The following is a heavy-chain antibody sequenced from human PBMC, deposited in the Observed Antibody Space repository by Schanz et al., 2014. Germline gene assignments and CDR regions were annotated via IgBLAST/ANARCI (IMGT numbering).Heavy chain of an antibody. J-gene: IGHJ3*02. V-gene: IGHV3-23*04. Sequence: EVQLVESGGNLVQPGGSLRLSCVASGFTFSSHSMNWVRQAPGQGLEWVSLISGRGDSTHYADSVKGRFTISRDNSKNTLYLQMNSLRAEDTALYYCARDGAGRAPDAFDIWGQGTMVTVSS. CDR1: GFTFSSHS. CDR2: ISGRGDST. D-gene: IGHD1-26*01. CDR3: ARDGAGRAPDAFDI.